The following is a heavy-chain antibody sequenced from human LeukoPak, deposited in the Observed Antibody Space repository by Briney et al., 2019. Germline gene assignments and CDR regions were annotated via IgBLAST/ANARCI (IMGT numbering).Heavy chain of an antibody. CDR3: ARLRYSSSWYPLDAFDI. D-gene: IGHD6-13*01. CDR1: GGSISSSSYY. Sequence: SETLSLTCTVSGGSISSSSYYWGWIRQPPGKGLEWIGSIYYSGSTYYNPSLKSRVTISVDTSKNQFSLKLSSVTAADTAVYYCARLRYSSSWYPLDAFDIWGQGTMVTVSS. CDR2: IYYSGST. J-gene: IGHJ3*02. V-gene: IGHV4-39*01.